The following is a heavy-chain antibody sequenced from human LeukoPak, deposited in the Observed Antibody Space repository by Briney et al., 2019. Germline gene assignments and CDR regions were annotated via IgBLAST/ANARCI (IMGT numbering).Heavy chain of an antibody. CDR2: ISYDGSNK. CDR1: GFTFSSYG. J-gene: IGHJ4*02. D-gene: IGHD6-13*01. CDR3: AKGPDSGYSSRFCDC. V-gene: IGHV3-30*18. Sequence: GGSLRLSCAASGFTFSSYGMHWVRQAPGEGLEWVAVISYDGSNKYYADSVRGRFTISRDNSKITLYLQMSSLRAEDTAIYYCAKGPDSGYSSRFCDCWGQGTLVTVSS.